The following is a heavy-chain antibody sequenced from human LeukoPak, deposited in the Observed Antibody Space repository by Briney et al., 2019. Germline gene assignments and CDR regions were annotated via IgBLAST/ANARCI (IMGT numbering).Heavy chain of an antibody. CDR1: GYSFTSYW. Sequence: GESLKISCKGSGYSFTSYWIGWVRQMSGKGLEWMGIIYPGDSDTRYSPSFQGQVTISADKSISTAYLQWSSLKASDTAVYYCARSRDIAAAGPGSFDYWGQGTLVTVSS. CDR2: IYPGDSDT. D-gene: IGHD6-13*01. V-gene: IGHV5-51*01. J-gene: IGHJ4*02. CDR3: ARSRDIAAAGPGSFDY.